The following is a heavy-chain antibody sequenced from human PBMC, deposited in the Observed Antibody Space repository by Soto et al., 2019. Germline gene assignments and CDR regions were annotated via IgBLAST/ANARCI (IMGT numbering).Heavy chain of an antibody. J-gene: IGHJ4*02. V-gene: IGHV3-66*01. CDR2: IYSGGHT. CDR1: GFTVSNNY. D-gene: IGHD1-26*01. Sequence: EVQLVESGGGLVQPGGSLRLSCAASGFTVSNNYMSWVRQSPGKGLEWVSVIYSGGHTYYADSVKGRFTISRDNSKNTLYLQMNALGVEDTAVYYCARDRLGNSCLLDCWGQGTLVTVSS. CDR3: ARDRLGNSCLLDC.